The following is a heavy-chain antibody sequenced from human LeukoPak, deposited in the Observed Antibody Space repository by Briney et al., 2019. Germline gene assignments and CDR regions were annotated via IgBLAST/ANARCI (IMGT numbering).Heavy chain of an antibody. CDR1: GFTFSSYD. J-gene: IGHJ6*03. D-gene: IGHD3-10*01. CDR3: ARDQYGSGDGYYMDV. CDR2: ISSSGSTI. V-gene: IGHV3-48*03. Sequence: GGSLRLSCAASGFTFSSYDMNWGRQAPGKGLEWGSYISSSGSTIYYADSVKGRFTISRDNAKNSLYLQMNSLRAEDTAVYYCARDQYGSGDGYYMDVWGKGTTVTISS.